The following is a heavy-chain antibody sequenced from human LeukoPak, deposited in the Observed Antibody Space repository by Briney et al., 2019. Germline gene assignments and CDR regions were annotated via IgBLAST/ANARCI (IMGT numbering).Heavy chain of an antibody. J-gene: IGHJ3*02. CDR1: GGSISSSSYY. Sequence: KPSETLSLTCTVSGGSISSSSYYWGWVRQPPGKGLEWIGSIYYSGSTYYTPSLQSRVTISVDTSKNQFSLKLSSVTAADTAVYYCARQPLGSGWTGAFDIWGQGTMVTVSS. D-gene: IGHD6-19*01. CDR3: ARQPLGSGWTGAFDI. CDR2: IYYSGST. V-gene: IGHV4-39*01.